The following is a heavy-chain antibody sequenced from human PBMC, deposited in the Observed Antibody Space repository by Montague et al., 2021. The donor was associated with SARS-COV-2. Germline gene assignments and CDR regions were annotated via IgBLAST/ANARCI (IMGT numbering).Heavy chain of an antibody. V-gene: IGHV1-18*04. Sequence: SVKVSCKASGYPFSSYGTSWVRQAPGQGLEWVAWISGYNGNKNYAEKFQDRVTMITDTSTSTVYMELRSLRSDDTAVYYCARDARGLDQWLRYGMDVWGQGTTVIVSS. D-gene: IGHD6-19*01. CDR1: GYPFSSYG. J-gene: IGHJ6*02. CDR3: ARDARGLDQWLRYGMDV. CDR2: ISGYNGNK.